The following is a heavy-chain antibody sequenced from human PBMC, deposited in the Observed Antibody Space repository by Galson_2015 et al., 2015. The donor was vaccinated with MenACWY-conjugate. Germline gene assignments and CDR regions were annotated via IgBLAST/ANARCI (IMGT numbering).Heavy chain of an antibody. Sequence: QSGAEVKKPGESLKISCTASGYIFTTYWIAWVRQMPGKGLEWMGLISPGDSNTRYSPSFQGQVTISADKSISTAYLQWSSLKASDTAMYYCARHPPGGRGMDVWGRGTTVTVSS. V-gene: IGHV5-51*01. CDR3: ARHPPGGRGMDV. J-gene: IGHJ6*02. D-gene: IGHD1-26*01. CDR2: ISPGDSNT. CDR1: GYIFTTYW.